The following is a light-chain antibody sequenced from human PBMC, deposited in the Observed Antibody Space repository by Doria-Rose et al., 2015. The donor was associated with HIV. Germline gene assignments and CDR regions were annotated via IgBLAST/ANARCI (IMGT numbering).Light chain of an antibody. CDR2: DVI. CDR3: NSYTASGHVV. Sequence: QSVLTQPASLSGSPGPSITISCKGTSSDLSGYNSVYRYQQYPGKAPKVIIYDVIRRPSDVSYRFSASKSGNTASLTISGLQPEDEAYYYCNSYTASGHVVFGGGTKLTVL. CDR1: SSDLSGYNS. J-gene: IGLJ2*01. V-gene: IGLV2-14*03.